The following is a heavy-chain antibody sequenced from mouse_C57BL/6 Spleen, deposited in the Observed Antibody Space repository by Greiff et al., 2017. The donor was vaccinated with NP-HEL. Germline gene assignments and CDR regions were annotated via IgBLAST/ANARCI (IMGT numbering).Heavy chain of an antibody. CDR1: GFTFSSYA. V-gene: IGHV5-4*01. D-gene: IGHD3-2*02. J-gene: IGHJ3*01. CDR3: ARDHSSGYHGFAY. Sequence: EVKLMESGGGLVKPGGSLKLSCAASGFTFSSYAMSWVRQTPEKRLEWVATISDGGSYTYYPDNVKGRFTISRDNAKNNLYLQMSHLKSEDTAMYYCARDHSSGYHGFAYWGQGTLVTVSA. CDR2: ISDGGSYT.